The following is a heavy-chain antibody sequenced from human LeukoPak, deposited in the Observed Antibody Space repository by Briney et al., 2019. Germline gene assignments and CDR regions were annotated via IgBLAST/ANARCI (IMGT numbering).Heavy chain of an antibody. V-gene: IGHV4-4*02. CDR3: ASHQGGSTNDN. D-gene: IGHD5-12*01. Sequence: PSETLSLTCAVSGASISSDDWWSWVRQPPGEGLEWIGEVFHTGSTNYNPSLKSRVTISVDKSKNQFSLRLNSVTAADTAVYYCASHQGGSTNDNWGQGTLVTVSS. CDR2: VFHTGST. J-gene: IGHJ4*02. CDR1: GASISSDDW.